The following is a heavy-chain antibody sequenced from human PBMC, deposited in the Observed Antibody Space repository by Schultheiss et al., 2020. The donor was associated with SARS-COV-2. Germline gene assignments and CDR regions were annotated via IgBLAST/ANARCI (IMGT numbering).Heavy chain of an antibody. Sequence: GSLRLSCAASGVTVSSKCMSWVRQAPGKGLEWIAYIYHSGSTNYNPSLKSRVTISVDTSKNQFSLKLSSVTAADTAVYYCARQYDILTGTRRDWYFDLWGRGTLVTVSS. J-gene: IGHJ2*01. V-gene: IGHV4-4*02. CDR1: GVTVSSKC. D-gene: IGHD3-9*01. CDR3: ARQYDILTGTRRDWYFDL. CDR2: IYHSGST.